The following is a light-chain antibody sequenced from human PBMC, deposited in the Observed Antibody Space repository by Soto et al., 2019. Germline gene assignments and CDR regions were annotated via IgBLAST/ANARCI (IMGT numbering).Light chain of an antibody. V-gene: IGKV1-27*01. CDR3: QKYNSGLIT. CDR2: GAY. CDR1: QVIGNY. Sequence: DIQMTHSPSSLSASLGYRGTITFRASQVIGNYLAWYQQKPGKVPKLLIYGAYTLQSGVPSRFSGSGSGTDFTLAISSLQPEDVAIYYCQKYNSGLITFGQGTRLEIK. J-gene: IGKJ5*01.